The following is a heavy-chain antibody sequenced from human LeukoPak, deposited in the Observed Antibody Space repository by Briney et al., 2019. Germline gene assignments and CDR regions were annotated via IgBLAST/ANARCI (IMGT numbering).Heavy chain of an antibody. J-gene: IGHJ3*02. Sequence: GGSLRLSCAASGFTFSSYAMHWVRQAPGKGLEWVAVISYDGNNKYYADSVKGRFTISRDNSKNTVYLQMNSLRAEDMALYYCAKAALGYCSGGSCYPDAFDIWGQGTMVTVSS. CDR2: ISYDGNNK. D-gene: IGHD2-15*01. V-gene: IGHV3-30*04. CDR1: GFTFSSYA. CDR3: AKAALGYCSGGSCYPDAFDI.